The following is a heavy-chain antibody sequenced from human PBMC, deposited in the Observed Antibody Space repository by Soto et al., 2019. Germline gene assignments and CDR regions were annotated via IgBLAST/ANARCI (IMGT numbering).Heavy chain of an antibody. D-gene: IGHD3-3*01. CDR3: ARGQKLTRYYDFWSGYQIDY. Sequence: GASVKVSCKASGYTFTSYDINWVRQATGQGLEWMGWMNPNSGNTGYAQKFQGRVTMTRNTSISTAYMELSSLRSEDTAVYYCARGQKLTRYYDFWSGYQIDYWGQGTLVTVSS. CDR2: MNPNSGNT. J-gene: IGHJ4*02. V-gene: IGHV1-8*01. CDR1: GYTFTSYD.